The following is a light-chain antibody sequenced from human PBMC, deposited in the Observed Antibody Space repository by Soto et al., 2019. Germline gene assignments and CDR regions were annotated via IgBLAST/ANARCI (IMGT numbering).Light chain of an antibody. V-gene: IGKV3-15*01. J-gene: IGKJ1*01. CDR2: SAS. CDR1: QSVSSD. Sequence: EIVMTQSPATLSVSPGERATLSCRASQSVSSDLAWYHQKPGQAPRLLIYSASTRATGIPARFSGSGCGKDSTLTTNSLQSEEFAVYYFQQYNNRPRTFVQGTKVEIK. CDR3: QQYNNRPRT.